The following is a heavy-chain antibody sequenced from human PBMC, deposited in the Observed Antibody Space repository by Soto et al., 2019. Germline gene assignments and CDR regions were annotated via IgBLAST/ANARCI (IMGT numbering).Heavy chain of an antibody. V-gene: IGHV5-10-1*01. CDR1: GYSFTSYW. J-gene: IGHJ5*02. CDR3: ARHGRYCSSTSCYGWFDP. D-gene: IGHD2-2*01. CDR2: IDPSDSYT. Sequence: GESLKISCKGSGYSFTSYWISWVRQMPRKGPEWMGRIDPSDSYTNYSPSFQGHVTISADKSISTAYLQWSSLKASNTAMYYCARHGRYCSSTSCYGWFDPWGQGTLVTVSS.